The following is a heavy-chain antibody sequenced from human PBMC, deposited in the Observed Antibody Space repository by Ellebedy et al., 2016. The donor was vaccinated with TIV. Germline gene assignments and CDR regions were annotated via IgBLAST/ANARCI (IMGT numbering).Heavy chain of an antibody. J-gene: IGHJ6*02. CDR1: GFTFSSYA. Sequence: GESLKISXAASGFTFSSYAMSWVRQAPGKGLEWVSAISGSGGSTYYADSVKGRFTISRDNSKNTLYLQMNSLRAEDTAVYYCAKDPSYDFWGGDGMDVWGQGTTVTVSS. CDR3: AKDPSYDFWGGDGMDV. D-gene: IGHD3-3*01. CDR2: ISGSGGST. V-gene: IGHV3-23*01.